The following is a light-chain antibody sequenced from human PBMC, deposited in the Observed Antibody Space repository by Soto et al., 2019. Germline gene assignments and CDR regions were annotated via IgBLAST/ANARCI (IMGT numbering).Light chain of an antibody. CDR2: GAS. CDR1: QSVSSSY. CDR3: QQYNNWPFS. Sequence: EIVFTQSPGTLSLSPGERATLSCSASQSVSSSYLAWYQQKPGQAPRLLIYGASSRATGVPARFSGTGSETDFTLTISGLQSEDSAVYFCQQYNNWPFSFGQGTQLEIK. V-gene: IGKV3-15*01. J-gene: IGKJ5*01.